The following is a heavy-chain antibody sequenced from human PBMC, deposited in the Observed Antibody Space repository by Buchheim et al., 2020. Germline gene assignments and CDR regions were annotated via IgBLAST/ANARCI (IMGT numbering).Heavy chain of an antibody. Sequence: EVQLLESGGGLVQPGGSLRLSCAASGFTFSNYGVSWVRQAPGKGLEWVSSITGSGVITFYADSVRGRFTISRDNSKNKLDLQMNSLRAEDTAVYYCANRGAGYYFDYWGQGTL. J-gene: IGHJ4*02. D-gene: IGHD3-10*01. CDR1: GFTFSNYG. CDR3: ANRGAGYYFDY. V-gene: IGHV3-23*01. CDR2: ITGSGVIT.